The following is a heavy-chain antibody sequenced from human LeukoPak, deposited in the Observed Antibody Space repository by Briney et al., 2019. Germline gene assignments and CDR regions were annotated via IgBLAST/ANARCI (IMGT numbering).Heavy chain of an antibody. Sequence: SETLSLTCTVSGGSISSSPYYWGWIRQPPGKDLEWIGSIYYSGSTYYNPSLKSRVTISVDTSKNQFSLKLSSVTAADTAVYYCTRRSNSQPPNYWGQGTLATVSS. V-gene: IGHV4-39*01. CDR3: TRRSNSQPPNY. CDR2: IYYSGST. D-gene: IGHD4-23*01. CDR1: GGSISSSPYY. J-gene: IGHJ4*02.